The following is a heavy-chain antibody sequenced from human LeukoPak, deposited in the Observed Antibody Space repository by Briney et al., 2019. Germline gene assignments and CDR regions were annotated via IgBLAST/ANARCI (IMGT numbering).Heavy chain of an antibody. V-gene: IGHV3-23*01. J-gene: IGHJ4*02. D-gene: IGHD3-22*01. CDR1: GFSFNTYS. CDR2: ISGSGGST. CDR3: AKGGITMIVVVITYFDY. Sequence: GGSLRLSCAASGFSFNTYSMSWVRQAPGKGLEWVSAISGSGGSTYYADSVKGRFTISRDNPKNTLYLQMNSLRAEDTAVYYCAKGGITMIVVVITYFDYWGQGTLVTVSS.